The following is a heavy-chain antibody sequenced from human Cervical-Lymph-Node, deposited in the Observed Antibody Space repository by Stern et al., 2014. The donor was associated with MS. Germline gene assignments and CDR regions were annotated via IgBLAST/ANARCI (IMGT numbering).Heavy chain of an antibody. Sequence: QVQLQESGPGLVKPSQTLSLICAVSGGSMASSTGGYFWSWIRQTPGKGLEWIGFIYYSGSTYYNPFLKRRTTKSLDTSKNQVSLRLTSMTAADTAVYYCARVAYCGGDCSAFDSWGQGTLVTVSS. CDR2: IYYSGST. CDR3: ARVAYCGGDCSAFDS. D-gene: IGHD2-21*02. CDR1: GGSMASSTGGYF. V-gene: IGHV4-31*11. J-gene: IGHJ4*02.